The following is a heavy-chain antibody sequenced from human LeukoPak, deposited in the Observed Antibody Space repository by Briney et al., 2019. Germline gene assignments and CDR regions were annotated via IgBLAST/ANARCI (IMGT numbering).Heavy chain of an antibody. CDR1: GFTFSNYW. D-gene: IGHD2-2*01. CDR2: IKPDESEK. CDR3: ARALDSSSSRYQAFEE. V-gene: IGHV3-7*01. Sequence: LSGGSLRLSCSASGFTFSNYWMSWVRQAPGKGLEWVANIKPDESEKYYVDSVKGRFTISRDNAKSSLYLRMNSLRAEDTAVYYCARALDSSSSRYQAFEEWGQGTLVTVSS. J-gene: IGHJ4*02.